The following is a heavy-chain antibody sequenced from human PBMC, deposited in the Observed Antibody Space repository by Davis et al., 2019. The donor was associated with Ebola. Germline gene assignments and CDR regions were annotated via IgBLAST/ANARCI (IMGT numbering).Heavy chain of an antibody. Sequence: GESLKISCAASGFTFSDYYMSWIRQAPGKGLEWVSYISSSSSYTNYADSVKGRFTISRDNAKNSLYLQMNSLRAEDTAVYYCAKGGSGYPFDYWGQGTLVTVSS. CDR2: ISSSSSYT. CDR1: GFTFSDYY. D-gene: IGHD3-22*01. J-gene: IGHJ4*02. CDR3: AKGGSGYPFDY. V-gene: IGHV3-11*06.